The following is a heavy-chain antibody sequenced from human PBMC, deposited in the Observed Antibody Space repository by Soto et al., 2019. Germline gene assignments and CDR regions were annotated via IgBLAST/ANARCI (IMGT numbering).Heavy chain of an antibody. CDR2: ISGGGDAT. CDR1: GFPFSGYA. V-gene: IGHV3-23*01. Sequence: EVQLLDSGGGLVQPGGSLRLSCAASGFPFSGYALTWVRQAPGKGLEGVSAISGGGDATFYADSVKGRFTISRDNSKNTLYLQMNTLRAEDTAVYYCARKFSGSTGRPDLWYFDLWGRGTLVTVSS. J-gene: IGHJ2*01. CDR3: ARKFSGSTGRPDLWYFDL. D-gene: IGHD3-10*01.